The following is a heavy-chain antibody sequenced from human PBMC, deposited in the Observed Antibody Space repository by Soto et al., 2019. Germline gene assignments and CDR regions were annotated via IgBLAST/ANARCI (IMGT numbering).Heavy chain of an antibody. CDR3: ARQLIPFSGLMVSHFDY. J-gene: IGHJ4*02. CDR2: IYYSGST. CDR1: GGSISSSSYY. V-gene: IGHV4-39*01. D-gene: IGHD2-8*01. Sequence: SETLSLTCTVSGGSISSSSYYWGWIRQPPGKGLEWIGSIYYSGSTYYNPSLKSRVTISVDTSKNQFSLKLSSVTAADTAVYYCARQLIPFSGLMVSHFDYWGQGTLVTVSS.